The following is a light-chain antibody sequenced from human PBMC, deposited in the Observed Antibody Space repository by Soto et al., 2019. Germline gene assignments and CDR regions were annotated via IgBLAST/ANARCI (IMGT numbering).Light chain of an antibody. CDR2: GAS. CDR1: QSVSNNY. V-gene: IGKV3-20*01. J-gene: IGKJ3*01. CDR3: QQYGTSPLT. Sequence: EIVLTHSPGTLSLSPGERATLSCRASQSVSNNYLAWYQQKPGQAPRLLIYGASSRATGIPDRFSGSGSGTDFTLTISRLDPEDFAVYYCQQYGTSPLTFGPGTKVDIK.